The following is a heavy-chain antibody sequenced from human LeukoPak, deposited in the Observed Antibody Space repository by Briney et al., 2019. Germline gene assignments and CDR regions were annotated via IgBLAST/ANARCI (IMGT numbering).Heavy chain of an antibody. Sequence: SETLSLTCTVSGGSISTYYWSWIRQPPGKGLEWIGYIYYTGSTNYNPSLKSRVTISVDTSKNRFSLKLTSVTAADTAVYYCARQTGSGLFILPGGQGTLVTVSS. D-gene: IGHD3/OR15-3a*01. CDR1: GGSISTYY. J-gene: IGHJ4*02. V-gene: IGHV4-59*08. CDR2: IYYTGST. CDR3: ARQTGSGLFILP.